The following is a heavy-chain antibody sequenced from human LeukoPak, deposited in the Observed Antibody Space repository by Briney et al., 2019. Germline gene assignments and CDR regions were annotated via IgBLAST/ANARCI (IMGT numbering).Heavy chain of an antibody. CDR2: ITVSGDTT. CDR1: GFTFTSFA. J-gene: IGHJ2*01. V-gene: IGHV3-23*01. Sequence: GGSLRLSCAASGFTFTSFAMSWVRQAPGKGLEWVSAITVSGDTTYYADSVRGRFTTSRDRSKNTVSLQMNSLGAEDTAVYYCAKDRGYCSDTRCDGWYFDLWGRGTLVTVSS. CDR3: AKDRGYCSDTRCDGWYFDL. D-gene: IGHD2-2*01.